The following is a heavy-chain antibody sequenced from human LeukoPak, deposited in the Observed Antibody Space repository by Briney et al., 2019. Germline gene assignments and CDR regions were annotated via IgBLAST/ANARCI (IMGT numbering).Heavy chain of an antibody. J-gene: IGHJ2*01. Sequence: GGSLRLSCAASGFTFDDYAMHWVRQAPGKGLEWVSGISWNSGSIGYADSVKGRFTISRDNAKNSLYLQMNSLRAEDTALYYCAKDISRIAAAVVDLWGRGTLVTVSS. CDR3: AKDISRIAAAVVDL. CDR2: ISWNSGSI. CDR1: GFTFDDYA. V-gene: IGHV3-9*01. D-gene: IGHD6-13*01.